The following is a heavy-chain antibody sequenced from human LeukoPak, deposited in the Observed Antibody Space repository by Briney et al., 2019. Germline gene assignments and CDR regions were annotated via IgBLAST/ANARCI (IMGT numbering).Heavy chain of an antibody. CDR1: GGSISSYY. Sequence: SETLSLTCTVTGGSISSYYWSWIRQPPGKGLYSIGSIYHSGSTYYNPSLKSRVTISVDRSKNQFSLKLSSVTAADTAVYYCARVAKGYFDWSKGTFDIWGQGTMVTVSS. V-gene: IGHV4-59*12. CDR3: ARVAKGYFDWSKGTFDI. D-gene: IGHD3-9*01. CDR2: IYHSGST. J-gene: IGHJ3*02.